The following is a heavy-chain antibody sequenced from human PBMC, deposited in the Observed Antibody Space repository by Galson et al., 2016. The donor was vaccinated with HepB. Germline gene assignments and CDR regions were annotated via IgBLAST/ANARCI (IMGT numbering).Heavy chain of an antibody. J-gene: IGHJ5*02. D-gene: IGHD3-10*01. Sequence: ETLSLTCSVSGDSITTYFWSWIRQPPGKGLEWIGDIYHSGTTNYNPSLKSRVTISVDTSKNQFSLKLSSVTAADTAVYFCARGGVSPIDLGDNWFDPWGQG. CDR2: IYHSGTT. V-gene: IGHV4-59*01. CDR1: GDSITTYF. CDR3: ARGGVSPIDLGDNWFDP.